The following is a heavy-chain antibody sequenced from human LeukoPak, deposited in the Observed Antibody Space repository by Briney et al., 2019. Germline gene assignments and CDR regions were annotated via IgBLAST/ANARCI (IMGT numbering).Heavy chain of an antibody. J-gene: IGHJ3*02. CDR2: IYYSGTT. D-gene: IGHD1-26*01. CDR3: ARGGTAFDI. Sequence: SETLSLTCTVSGGSISSHYWSWIRQPPGKGLGWIGYIYYSGTTNYNPSLKSRVTISVDRSKNQFSLKLRSVTAADTALYYCARGGTAFDIWGQGTMVTVSS. V-gene: IGHV4-59*11. CDR1: GGSISSHY.